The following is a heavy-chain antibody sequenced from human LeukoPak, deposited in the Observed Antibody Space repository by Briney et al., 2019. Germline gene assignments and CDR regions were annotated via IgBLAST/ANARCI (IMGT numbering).Heavy chain of an antibody. D-gene: IGHD3-16*01. CDR1: GFTFTSPA. Sequence: SVKVSCKASGFTFTSPAVQWVRQARGQRLEWIGWIVVGSGNTNYAQKFQERVTITRDMSTSTAYMELSSLRSEDTAVYYCAAGPYYDYVWGSSYNWFDPWGQGTLVTVSS. CDR2: IVVGSGNT. J-gene: IGHJ5*02. CDR3: AAGPYYDYVWGSSYNWFDP. V-gene: IGHV1-58*01.